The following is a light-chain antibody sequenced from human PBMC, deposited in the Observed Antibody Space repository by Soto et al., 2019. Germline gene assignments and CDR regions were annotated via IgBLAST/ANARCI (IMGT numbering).Light chain of an antibody. V-gene: IGKV1-33*01. CDR2: DSS. J-gene: IGKJ2*01. CDR1: QDISYY. Sequence: DIQMTQSPSSLSASVGDRVTITCQASQDISYYLNWYQQKPGKAPKLLIYDSSNLETGVPSRFSGSGYGTEFTFTISSLQPEDIATYYCQQYDNRMYTFGQGTKLEIK. CDR3: QQYDNRMYT.